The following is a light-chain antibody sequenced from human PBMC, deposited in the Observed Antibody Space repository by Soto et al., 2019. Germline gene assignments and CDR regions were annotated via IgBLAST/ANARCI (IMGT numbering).Light chain of an antibody. CDR1: QSISSW. Sequence: DIQMTQSPSTLSASVGDRVTITCRASQSISSWLAWYQQKPGKAPKLLIYKASSLESGVPSRFSGSGSGTEFTITISGLQPDDFATYYCQQYNSFQTFGQGTKVQNK. V-gene: IGKV1-5*03. CDR3: QQYNSFQT. CDR2: KAS. J-gene: IGKJ1*01.